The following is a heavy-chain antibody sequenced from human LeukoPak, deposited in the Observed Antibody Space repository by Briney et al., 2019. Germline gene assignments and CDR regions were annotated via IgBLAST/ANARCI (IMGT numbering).Heavy chain of an antibody. CDR2: NNYNGST. J-gene: IGHJ6*03. CDR3: ARVPYYYDSSGHYYYYYMDV. V-gene: IGHV4-34*01. Sequence: SETLSPTCAVYGGSLSGYYRGWVRHPPRKGLEWVGGNNYNGSTNYNPSLKSRVTISVDTSKNQFSLKLSSVTAADTAVYYCARVPYYYDSSGHYYYYYMDVWGKGTTVTISS. CDR1: GGSLSGYY. D-gene: IGHD3-22*01.